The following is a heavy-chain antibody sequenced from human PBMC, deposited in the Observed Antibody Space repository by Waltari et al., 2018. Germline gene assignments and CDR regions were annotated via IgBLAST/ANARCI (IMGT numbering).Heavy chain of an antibody. CDR2: IYYSGST. CDR3: ARESTVTYNWFDP. D-gene: IGHD4-17*01. J-gene: IGHJ5*02. V-gene: IGHV4-39*01. Sequence: QLQLQESGPGLVKHAATLSLTCTVSGGSISSTSHHWRWLRQPPGKGLEWIGSIYYSGSTYYNPSLKSRVTISVDTSKNQFSLKLSSVTAADTAVYYCARESTVTYNWFDPWGQGTLVTVSS. CDR1: GGSISSTSHH.